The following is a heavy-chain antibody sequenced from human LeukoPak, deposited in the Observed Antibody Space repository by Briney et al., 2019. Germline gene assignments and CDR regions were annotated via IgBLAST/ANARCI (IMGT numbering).Heavy chain of an antibody. D-gene: IGHD4-23*01. J-gene: IGHJ4*02. V-gene: IGHV4-59*01. CDR2: IYYSGST. Sequence: PPGTLCLTCTVSGVSISSYYWSWIRQPPGKGLDWIGYIYYSGSTPYNPSLESRVTISVDTSKNQFSLTLSSVTVADTAVYYCARYGGNFDYWGQGTLVTVSS. CDR3: ARYGGNFDY. CDR1: GVSISSYY.